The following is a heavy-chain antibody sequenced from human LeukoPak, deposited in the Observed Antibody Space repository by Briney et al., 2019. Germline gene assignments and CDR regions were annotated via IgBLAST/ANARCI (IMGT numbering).Heavy chain of an antibody. CDR2: IRGSGDRA. V-gene: IGHV3-23*01. CDR1: GFTFSSYG. Sequence: GGSLRLSCAASGFTFSSYGMSWVRQAPGKGLEWVSAIRGSGDRAHYADSVKGRFTISRDNSKNTLYLQMNSLRAEDTAVYYCAKDSKIVGATFRSYHYMDVWGKGTAVTVSS. J-gene: IGHJ6*03. CDR3: AKDSKIVGATFRSYHYMDV. D-gene: IGHD1-26*01.